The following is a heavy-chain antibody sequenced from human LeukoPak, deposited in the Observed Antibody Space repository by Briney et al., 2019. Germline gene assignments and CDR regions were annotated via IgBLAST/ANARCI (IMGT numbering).Heavy chain of an antibody. Sequence: GGSLRLSCAASGFTFSSYAMSWVRQAPGKGLEWVSAISGSGGSTYYADSVKGRFTISGDNSKNTLYLQMNSLRAEDTAVYYCARGVSGWPYYLDYWGQGALVTVSS. CDR3: ARGVSGWPYYLDY. D-gene: IGHD6-19*01. CDR1: GFTFSSYA. CDR2: ISGSGGST. J-gene: IGHJ4*02. V-gene: IGHV3-23*01.